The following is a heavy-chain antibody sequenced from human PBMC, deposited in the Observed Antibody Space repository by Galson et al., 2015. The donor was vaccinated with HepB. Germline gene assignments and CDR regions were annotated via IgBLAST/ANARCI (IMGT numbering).Heavy chain of an antibody. CDR1: GFTFSSYG. Sequence: LRLSCAASGFTFSSYGMHWVRQAPGKGLEWVAVISYDGSNKYYADSVKGRFTISRDNSKNTLYLQMNSLRAEDTAVYYCAKDRALRYFDWSPLVTWGQGTLVTVSS. CDR3: AKDRALRYFDWSPLVT. D-gene: IGHD3-9*01. V-gene: IGHV3-30*18. CDR2: ISYDGSNK. J-gene: IGHJ5*02.